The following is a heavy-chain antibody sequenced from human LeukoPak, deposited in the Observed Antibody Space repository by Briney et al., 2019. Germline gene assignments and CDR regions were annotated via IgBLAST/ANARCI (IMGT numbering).Heavy chain of an antibody. CDR3: AREGHDYYDSSGYYFDY. Sequence: GGSLRLSCAASGFTFSSYAMHWVRQAPGKGLEWVAVILYDGSNKYYADSVKGRVTISRDNSKNTLYLQMNSLRAEDTAVYYCAREGHDYYDSSGYYFDYWGQGTLVTVSS. D-gene: IGHD3-22*01. CDR2: ILYDGSNK. V-gene: IGHV3-30-3*01. J-gene: IGHJ4*02. CDR1: GFTFSSYA.